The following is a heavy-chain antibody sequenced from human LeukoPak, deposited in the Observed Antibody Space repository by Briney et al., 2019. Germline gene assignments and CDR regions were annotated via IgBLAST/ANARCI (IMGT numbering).Heavy chain of an antibody. CDR3: AKCPSGVLRYFAPIDY. D-gene: IGHD3-9*01. J-gene: IGHJ4*02. CDR1: KFTFSNYG. CDR2: ISSDGSNK. Sequence: GGSLRLSCAASKFTFSNYGMHWVRQAPGKSLEWVAVISSDGSNKYYADSVKGRFTISGDNSKNTLYLQMNSLRAEDTAVYYCAKCPSGVLRYFAPIDYWGQGTLVTVSS. V-gene: IGHV3-30*18.